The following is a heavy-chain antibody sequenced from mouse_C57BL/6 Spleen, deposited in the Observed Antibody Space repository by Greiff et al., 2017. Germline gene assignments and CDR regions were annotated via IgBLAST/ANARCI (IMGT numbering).Heavy chain of an antibody. CDR3: ASPYYYGSSPHWYFDV. Sequence: QVQLQQSGAELARPGASVKLSCKASGYTFTSYGISWVKQRTGQGLEWIGEIYPRSGNTYYNEKFKGKATLTADKSSSTAYMELRSLTSEDSAVYFCASPYYYGSSPHWYFDVWGTGTTVTVSS. V-gene: IGHV1-81*01. CDR2: IYPRSGNT. J-gene: IGHJ1*03. CDR1: GYTFTSYG. D-gene: IGHD1-1*01.